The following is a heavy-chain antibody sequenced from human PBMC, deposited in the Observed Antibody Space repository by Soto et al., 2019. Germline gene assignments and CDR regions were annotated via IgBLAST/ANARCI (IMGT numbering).Heavy chain of an antibody. CDR3: AGGDGWYSAFDI. J-gene: IGHJ3*02. Sequence: QVQLVESGGGVVQPGRSLRLSCAASGFTFSSYAMHWVRQAPGKGLEWVAVISYDGSNKYYADSVKGRFTISRDNSKNTLYLQMNSLGAEDTAVYYCAGGDGWYSAFDIWGQGTMVTVSS. CDR2: ISYDGSNK. CDR1: GFTFSSYA. V-gene: IGHV3-30-3*01. D-gene: IGHD6-13*01.